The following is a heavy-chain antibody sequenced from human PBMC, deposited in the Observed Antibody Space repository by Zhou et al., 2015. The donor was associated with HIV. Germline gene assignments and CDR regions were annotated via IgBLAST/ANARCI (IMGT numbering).Heavy chain of an antibody. J-gene: IGHJ2*01. Sequence: QVQLVQSGAEVKKPGSSVKVSCKASGGTFSSYTISWVRQAPGQGLEWMGRIIPILGIANYAQKFQGRVTITADKSTSTAYMELSSLRSEDTAVYYCARDVFGSSARYFDLWGRGTLVTVSS. D-gene: IGHD3-10*01. CDR3: ARDVFGSSARYFDL. CDR2: IIPILGIA. CDR1: GGTFSSYT. V-gene: IGHV1-69*08.